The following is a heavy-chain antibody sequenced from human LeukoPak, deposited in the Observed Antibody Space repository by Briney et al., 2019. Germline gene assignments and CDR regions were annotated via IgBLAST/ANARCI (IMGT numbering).Heavy chain of an antibody. CDR3: AIPDGRGSPDAFDI. V-gene: IGHV1-8*01. Sequence: ASVKVSCKASGYTFTSYDINWVRQATGQGLGWMGWMNPNSGNTGYAQKFQGRVTMTRNTSISTAYMELSSLRSEDTAVYYCAIPDGRGSPDAFDIWGQGTMVTVSS. CDR2: MNPNSGNT. D-gene: IGHD3-10*01. CDR1: GYTFTSYD. J-gene: IGHJ3*02.